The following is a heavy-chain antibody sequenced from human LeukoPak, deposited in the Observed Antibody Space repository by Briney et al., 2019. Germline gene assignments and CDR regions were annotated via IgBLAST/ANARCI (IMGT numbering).Heavy chain of an antibody. Sequence: SETLPLTCTVSGGSISSSSYYWGWIRQPPGKGLEWIGSIYYSGSTYYNPSLKSRVTISVDTSKNQFSLKLSSVTAADTAVYYCARSGRPYYYDSSGYSNYWGQGTLVTVSS. CDR3: ARSGRPYYYDSSGYSNY. D-gene: IGHD3-22*01. V-gene: IGHV4-39*07. J-gene: IGHJ4*02. CDR2: IYYSGST. CDR1: GGSISSSSYY.